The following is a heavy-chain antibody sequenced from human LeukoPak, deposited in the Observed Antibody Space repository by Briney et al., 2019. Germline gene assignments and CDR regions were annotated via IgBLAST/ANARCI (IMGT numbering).Heavy chain of an antibody. D-gene: IGHD3-16*01. Sequence: SETLSLTCTVSGDSVKNNDYFWAWIRQPPGKGLEWIGSINDGGSTYYSPSLKSRVTISVDTSKNQFSLKVSSVTAADTAVYYCARVKDPGGYYYYYYMDIWGKGNTVTVSS. V-gene: IGHV4-39*07. CDR1: GDSVKNNDYF. CDR2: INDGGST. J-gene: IGHJ6*03. CDR3: ARVKDPGGYYYYYYMDI.